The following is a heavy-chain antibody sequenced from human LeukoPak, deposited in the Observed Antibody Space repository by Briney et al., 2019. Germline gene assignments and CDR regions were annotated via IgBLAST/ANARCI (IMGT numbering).Heavy chain of an antibody. CDR2: IYYSGST. CDR3: ARALQQDYYYGMDV. D-gene: IGHD4-11*01. CDR1: GGSISSGGYY. J-gene: IGHJ6*02. V-gene: IGHV4-31*03. Sequence: SQTLSLTCTVSGGSISSGGYYWSWLRQHPGKGREWLGYIYYSGSTYYNPSLKSRVTISVDTSKNQFSLKLSSVTAADTAVYYCARALQQDYYYGMDVWGQGTTVTVSS.